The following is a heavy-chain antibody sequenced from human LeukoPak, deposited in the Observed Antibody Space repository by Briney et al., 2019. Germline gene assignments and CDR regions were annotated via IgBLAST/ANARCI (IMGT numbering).Heavy chain of an antibody. D-gene: IGHD4-11*01. CDR1: GFTFISYA. CDR3: AKEPLDYSNVGSYFDY. J-gene: IGHJ4*02. V-gene: IGHV3-23*01. Sequence: GGSLRLSCAASGFTFISYAMSSGRQAPRKGLEWVSAISGSGGSTYYADSVKGRFTISRDNSKNTLYLKTNLLTAEDTAVYYCAKEPLDYSNVGSYFDYWGQGTLVTVSS. CDR2: ISGSGGST.